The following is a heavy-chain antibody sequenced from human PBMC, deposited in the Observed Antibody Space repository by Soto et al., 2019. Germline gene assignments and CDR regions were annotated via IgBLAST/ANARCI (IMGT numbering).Heavy chain of an antibody. CDR1: GFTFSSYG. CDR3: AKGRTIFGVVTTDYYYGMDV. D-gene: IGHD3-3*01. J-gene: IGHJ6*02. Sequence: PGGSLRLSCAASGFTFSSYGMHWVRQAPGKGLEWVAVISYDGSNKYYADSVKGRFTISRDNSKNTLYLQMNSLRAEDTAVYYCAKGRTIFGVVTTDYYYGMDVWGQGTTVTVSS. V-gene: IGHV3-30*18. CDR2: ISYDGSNK.